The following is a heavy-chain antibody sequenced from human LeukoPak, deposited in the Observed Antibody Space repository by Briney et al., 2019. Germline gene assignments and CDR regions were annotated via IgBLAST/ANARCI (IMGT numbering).Heavy chain of an antibody. Sequence: GGSLRLSCAASGFTFTNYAMDWFRQAPGKVLGWVSAISGSGGSTYYADSVKGRFTISRDTSKKTLDLQMNSLRAEDTAVYYCAKGSGDSTGYYYAYYYYYMDVWGKGTTVTVSS. CDR1: GFTFTNYA. CDR3: AKGSGDSTGYYYAYYYYYMDV. J-gene: IGHJ6*03. V-gene: IGHV3-23*01. D-gene: IGHD3-22*01. CDR2: ISGSGGST.